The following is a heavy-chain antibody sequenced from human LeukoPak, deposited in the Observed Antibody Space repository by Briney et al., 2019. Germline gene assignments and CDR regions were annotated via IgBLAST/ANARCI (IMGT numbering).Heavy chain of an antibody. CDR3: ARFSSSNVDY. Sequence: SETLSLTCAVYGGSFSGYYWSGIRQPPGKGLEWSGEINHSGSTNYNPSLKSRVTISVDTSKNQFSLKLSSVTAADTAVYYCARFSSSNVDYWGQGTLVTVSS. CDR2: INHSGST. CDR1: GGSFSGYY. D-gene: IGHD6-6*01. J-gene: IGHJ4*02. V-gene: IGHV4-34*01.